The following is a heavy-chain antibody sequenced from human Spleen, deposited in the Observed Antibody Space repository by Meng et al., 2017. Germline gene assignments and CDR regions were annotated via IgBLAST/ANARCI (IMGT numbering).Heavy chain of an antibody. V-gene: IGHV3-73*01. D-gene: IGHD1-14*01. CDR2: IGTEVNSYAT. CDR1: GFTFSSYE. Sequence: GESLKISCAASGFTFSSYEMNWVRQASGKGLEWVGRIGTEVNSYATEYAASVRGRFTISRDDSRNTAFLQMNSLKTEDTALYYCTIYKFGHIWGQGTMVTVSS. CDR3: TIYKFGHI. J-gene: IGHJ3*02.